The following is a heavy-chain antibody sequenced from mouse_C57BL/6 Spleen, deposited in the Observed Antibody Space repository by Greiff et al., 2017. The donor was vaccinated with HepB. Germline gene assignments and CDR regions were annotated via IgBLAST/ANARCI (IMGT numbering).Heavy chain of an antibody. D-gene: IGHD1-1*01. CDR2: IYIGNGYT. CDR1: GYTFTSYG. CDR3: ARSDYGSSYEEYYFDY. Sequence: VHVKQSGAELVRPGSSVKMSCKTSGYTFTSYGINWVKQRPGQGLEWIGYIYIGNGYTEYNEKFKGKATLTSDTSSSTAYMQLSSLTSEDSAIYFCARSDYGSSYEEYYFDYWGQGTTLTVSS. J-gene: IGHJ2*01. V-gene: IGHV1-58*01.